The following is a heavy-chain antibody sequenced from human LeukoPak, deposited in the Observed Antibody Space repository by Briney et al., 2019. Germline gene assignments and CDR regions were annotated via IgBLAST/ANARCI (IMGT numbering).Heavy chain of an antibody. D-gene: IGHD1-26*01. CDR3: ARDSYATEGSTGFDP. J-gene: IGHJ5*02. Sequence: ASVKVSCKASGGTFSSYAISWVRQAPGQGLEWMGGIILIFGTANYAQKFQGRVTITADESTSTAYMELSSLRSEDTAVYYCARDSYATEGSTGFDPWGQGTLVTVSS. V-gene: IGHV1-69*13. CDR1: GGTFSSYA. CDR2: IILIFGTA.